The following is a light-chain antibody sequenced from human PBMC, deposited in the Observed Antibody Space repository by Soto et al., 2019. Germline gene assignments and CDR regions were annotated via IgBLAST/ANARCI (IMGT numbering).Light chain of an antibody. J-gene: IGLJ1*01. V-gene: IGLV3-21*02. CDR3: QVWDSSSDHPFYV. CDR1: NMGSKS. Sequence: SYELTQPPSVSVAPGQTARITWGGNNMGSKSVHWYQQKPGQAPVLVVYDDSDRPSGIPERFSGSNSGNTATLTISRVEAGDEADYYCQVWDSSSDHPFYVFGTGTKVTVL. CDR2: DDS.